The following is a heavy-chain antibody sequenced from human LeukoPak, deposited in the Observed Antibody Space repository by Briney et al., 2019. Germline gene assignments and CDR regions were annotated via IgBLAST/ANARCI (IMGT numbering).Heavy chain of an antibody. V-gene: IGHV3-7*01. J-gene: IGHJ4*02. CDR1: GFTFSSYW. Sequence: PGGSLRLSCAASGFTFSSYWMSWVRQAPGKGLEWVANINQGGRDTNYVDSVKGRFTIARDDAKNSLYLQMNSLRAEDTAVYFCARDKGGMVPFVHWGQGTLVTVSS. D-gene: IGHD3-10*01. CDR2: INQGGRDT. CDR3: ARDKGGMVPFVH.